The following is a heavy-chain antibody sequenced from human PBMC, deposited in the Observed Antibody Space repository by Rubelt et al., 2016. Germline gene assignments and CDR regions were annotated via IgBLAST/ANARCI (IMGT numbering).Heavy chain of an antibody. J-gene: IGHJ4*02. CDR3: ARCDDADPTSSDN. V-gene: IGHV4-59*08. CDR2: IYYSGST. Sequence: QVQLQESGPGLVKPSETLSLTCTVSGGSISSYYWSWIRQPPGKGLEWIGYIYYSGSTNYNPSLKSRVTLSVDTSKNQFSLKLSSGTAADTAVYYCARCDDADPTSSDNWGQGTLVTVSS. D-gene: IGHD1-1*01. CDR1: GGSISSYY.